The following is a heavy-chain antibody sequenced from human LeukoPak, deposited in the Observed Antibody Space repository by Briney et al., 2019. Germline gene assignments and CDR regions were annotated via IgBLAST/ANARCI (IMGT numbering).Heavy chain of an antibody. V-gene: IGHV1-69*01. CDR3: ARDVDSSMVTNWFDS. J-gene: IGHJ5*01. Sequence: GSSVKVSCKASGGTFSSYSFSWVRQAPGQGLELLGGIIVIFGTPNYPQKFHGRVTITADESTSTVYMELSSLRSEDTAMYYCARDVDSSMVTNWFDSWGQGTLVTVSS. D-gene: IGHD5-18*01. CDR2: IIVIFGTP. CDR1: GGTFSSYS.